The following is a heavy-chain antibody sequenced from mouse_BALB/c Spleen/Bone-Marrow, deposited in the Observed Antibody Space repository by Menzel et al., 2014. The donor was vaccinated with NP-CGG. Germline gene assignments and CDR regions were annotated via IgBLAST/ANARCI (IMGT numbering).Heavy chain of an antibody. J-gene: IGHJ4*01. Sequence: VQLPESGASFVSPLASCKVSCKASGYTFTNYWINWVRQRPGQDLEWIGNIYPSDSYSNYNQKFKDKATLTVGKSSSTXXXXXXSPTSEDSAVYYCTRRDRYDYYGVDYWGQGTSVTVSS. CDR1: GYTFTNYW. D-gene: IGHD2-14*01. CDR3: TRRDRYDYYGVDY. V-gene: IGHV1-69*02. CDR2: IYPSDSYS.